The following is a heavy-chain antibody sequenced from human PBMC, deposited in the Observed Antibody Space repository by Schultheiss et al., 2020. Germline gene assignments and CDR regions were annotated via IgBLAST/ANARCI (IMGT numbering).Heavy chain of an antibody. Sequence: SETLSLTCAVYGGSFSGYYWSWIRQPPGKGLEWIGEINHSGSTNYNPSLKSRVTISVDTSKNQFSLKLSSVTAADTAVYYCASSSLGYCSGGSCQQSDYWGQGTLVTVSS. J-gene: IGHJ4*02. CDR2: INHSGST. CDR3: ASSSLGYCSGGSCQQSDY. D-gene: IGHD2-15*01. V-gene: IGHV4-34*01. CDR1: GGSFSGYY.